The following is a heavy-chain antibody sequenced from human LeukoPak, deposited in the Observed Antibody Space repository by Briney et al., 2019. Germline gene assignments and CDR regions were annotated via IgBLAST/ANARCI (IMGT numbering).Heavy chain of an antibody. CDR3: ARGSRRPLYYYGSGSSGHWFDP. D-gene: IGHD3-10*01. CDR1: GGSFSGYY. V-gene: IGHV4-34*01. CDR2: INHSGST. J-gene: IGHJ5*02. Sequence: SKTLSLTCAVYGGSFSGYYWSWIRQPPGKGLEWIGEINHSGSTNYNPSLKSRVTISVDTSKNQFSLKLSSVTAADTAVYYCARGSRRPLYYYGSGSSGHWFDPWGQGTLVTVSS.